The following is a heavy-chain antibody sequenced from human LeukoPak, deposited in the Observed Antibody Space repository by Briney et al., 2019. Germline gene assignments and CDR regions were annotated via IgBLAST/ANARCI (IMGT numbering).Heavy chain of an antibody. D-gene: IGHD5-24*01. CDR1: GGSMSSSSYY. CDR3: ARHLMANWFDP. CDR2: IYYSGST. Sequence: SETLSLTCTVSGGSMSSSSYYWGWIRQPPGKGLEWIGSIYYSGSTYYNPSLKSRVTISVDTSKNQFSLKLSSVTAADTAVYYCARHLMANWFDPWGQGTLVTVSS. V-gene: IGHV4-39*01. J-gene: IGHJ5*02.